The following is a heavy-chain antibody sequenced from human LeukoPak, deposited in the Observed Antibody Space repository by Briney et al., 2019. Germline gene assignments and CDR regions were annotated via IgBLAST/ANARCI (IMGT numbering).Heavy chain of an antibody. D-gene: IGHD6-13*01. Sequence: GGSLRLSCAASGFTFSSYAMSWVRQAPGKGLEWVSAISGSGGSTYYADSVKGRFTISRDNSKNTLYLQMNSLRAEDTAVYYCAKGGSHYSSSWYDYWGQGTPVTVSS. J-gene: IGHJ4*02. V-gene: IGHV3-23*01. CDR1: GFTFSSYA. CDR2: ISGSGGST. CDR3: AKGGSHYSSSWYDY.